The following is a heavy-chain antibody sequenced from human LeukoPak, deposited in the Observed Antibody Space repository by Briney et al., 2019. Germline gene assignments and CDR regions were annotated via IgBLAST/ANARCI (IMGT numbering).Heavy chain of an antibody. Sequence: PSQTLSLTCTVPGGSISSGGYYWSWIRQHPGKGLEWIGYIYYSGSTNYNPSLRSRVTISVDTSKNQFSLKLSSVTAADTAVYYCAGGTLPRSVWGQGTLVTVSS. D-gene: IGHD1-14*01. CDR2: IYYSGST. CDR3: AGGTLPRSV. V-gene: IGHV4-61*08. CDR1: GGSISSGGYY. J-gene: IGHJ4*02.